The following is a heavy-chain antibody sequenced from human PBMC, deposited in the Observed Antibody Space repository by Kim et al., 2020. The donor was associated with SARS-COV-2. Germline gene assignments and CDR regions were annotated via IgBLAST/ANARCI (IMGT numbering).Heavy chain of an antibody. Sequence: SETLSLTCTVSGGSISSGGYYWSWIRQHPGKGLEWIGYIYYSGSTYYNPSLKSRVTISVDTSKNQFSLKLSSVTAADTAVNYCARACDSSDYYYGMDVWGQGTTVTVSS. CDR2: IYYSGST. CDR1: GGSISSGGYY. CDR3: ARACDSSDYYYGMDV. J-gene: IGHJ6*02. D-gene: IGHD3-22*01. V-gene: IGHV4-31*03.